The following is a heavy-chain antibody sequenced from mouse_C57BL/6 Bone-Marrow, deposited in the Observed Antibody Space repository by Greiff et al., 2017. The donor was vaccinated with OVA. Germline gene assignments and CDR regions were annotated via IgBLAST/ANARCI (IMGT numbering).Heavy chain of an antibody. CDR2: ISPGSGST. J-gene: IGHJ2*01. CDR1: GYTFTGYW. Sequence: VKLQESGAELMKPGASVKLSCKATGYTFTGYWIEWVKQRPGHGLEWIGEISPGSGSTNYNEKFKGKATFTADTSSNTAYMQLSSLTTEDSAIYYCARDPHFYYGSSYDYFDYWGQGTTLTVSS. V-gene: IGHV1-9*01. D-gene: IGHD1-1*01. CDR3: ARDPHFYYGSSYDYFDY.